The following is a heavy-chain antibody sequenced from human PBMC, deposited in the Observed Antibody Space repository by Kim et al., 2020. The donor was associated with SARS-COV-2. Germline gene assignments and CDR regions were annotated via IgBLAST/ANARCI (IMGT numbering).Heavy chain of an antibody. Sequence: GGSLRLSCAASGFTFTTYWMYWVRQSPGKGLVWVSRINSDGTIISYGDSAEGRFTTSRDNAKNTVFLQMNSLRGEDTAVYYCARAKWGRLAAGFDYWGPGTLVTVSS. V-gene: IGHV3-74*01. CDR1: GFTFTTYW. J-gene: IGHJ4*02. D-gene: IGHD1-26*01. CDR2: INSDGTII. CDR3: ARAKWGRLAAGFDY.